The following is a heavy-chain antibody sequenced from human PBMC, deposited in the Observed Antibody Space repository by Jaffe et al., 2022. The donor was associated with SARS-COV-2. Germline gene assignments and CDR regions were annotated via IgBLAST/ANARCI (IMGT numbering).Heavy chain of an antibody. CDR3: AKDRTLVPLAYWYFDL. J-gene: IGHJ2*01. D-gene: IGHD5-12*01. CDR1: GFTFSSHA. V-gene: IGHV3-23*03. Sequence: EVQLLESGGDLVQPGGSLRLSCAASGFTFSSHAMTWVRQAPGKGLEWVSSIYGDGSSSFYADSVNGRFTISRDNSKNTLSLQMNSLRVEDTAIYYCAKDRTLVPLAYWYFDLWGRGTLVSVST. CDR2: IYGDGSSS.